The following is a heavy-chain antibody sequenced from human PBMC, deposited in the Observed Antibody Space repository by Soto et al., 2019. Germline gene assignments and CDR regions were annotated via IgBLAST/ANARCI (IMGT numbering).Heavy chain of an antibody. J-gene: IGHJ4*02. CDR3: AGSRAKRVVTALGY. CDR1: GYTFTSYD. V-gene: IGHV1-8*01. D-gene: IGHD2-15*01. CDR2: MNPNSGNT. Sequence: QVQLVQSGAEVKKPGASVKVSCKASGYTFTSYDINWVRQATGQGLEWMGWMNPNSGNTGYAQKCQSRVTRTRNTSVSTAYMELSSMRSEDPAVYYCAGSRAKRVVTALGYWGQGTLVTVSS.